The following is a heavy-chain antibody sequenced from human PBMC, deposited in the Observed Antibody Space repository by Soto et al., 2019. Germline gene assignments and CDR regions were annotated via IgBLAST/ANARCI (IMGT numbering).Heavy chain of an antibody. CDR1: GLTFSNYW. J-gene: IGHJ4*02. Sequence: PGGSLRLSCAASGLTFSNYWMTWVRQAPGKGLEWVAHINQDGTGKYYVDSVKGRFTISRDNAKNSLYLQINGLRAEDTAVFYCASANYYRCDYWGQGTLVTVSS. V-gene: IGHV3-7*01. CDR2: INQDGTGK. D-gene: IGHD3-22*01. CDR3: ASANYYRCDY.